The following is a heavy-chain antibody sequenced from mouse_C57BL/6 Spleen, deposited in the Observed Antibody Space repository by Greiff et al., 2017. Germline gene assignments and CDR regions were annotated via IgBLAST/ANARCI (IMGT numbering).Heavy chain of an antibody. J-gene: IGHJ2*01. Sequence: QVQLKQPGAELVKPGASVKLSCKASGYTFTSYWMHWVKQRPGQGLEWIGMIHPNSGSTNYNEKFKSKATLTVDKSSSTAYMQLSRLTSEDSAVYYCARSGNRFDYWGQGTTLTVSA. CDR3: ARSGNRFDY. V-gene: IGHV1-64*01. D-gene: IGHD2-1*01. CDR1: GYTFTSYW. CDR2: IHPNSGST.